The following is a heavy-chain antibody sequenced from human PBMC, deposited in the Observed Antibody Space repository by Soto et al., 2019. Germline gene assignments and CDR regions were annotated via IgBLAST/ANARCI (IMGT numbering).Heavy chain of an antibody. CDR1: GFTFSSYA. D-gene: IGHD3-9*01. V-gene: IGHV3-23*01. CDR2: ISGSGGST. J-gene: IGHJ4*02. CDR3: ARGSILTGYYTFDY. Sequence: GGSLRLSCAASGFTFSSYAMSWVRQAPGKGLEWVSAISGSGGSTYYADSVKGRFTISRDNSKNTLYLQMNSLRAEDTAVYYCARGSILTGYYTFDYWGQGTLVTVSS.